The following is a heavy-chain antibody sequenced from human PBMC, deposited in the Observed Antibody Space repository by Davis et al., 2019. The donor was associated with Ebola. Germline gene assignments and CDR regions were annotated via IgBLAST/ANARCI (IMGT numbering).Heavy chain of an antibody. CDR3: ARLGGYCSSTSCYTGVYFDY. CDR2: INPNSGGT. D-gene: IGHD2-2*02. CDR1: GYTFTGYY. Sequence: ASVTVSCQASGYTFTGYYLHWVRQAPGQGLEWMGWINPNSGGTNYAQKFQGRVTMTRDTSISTAYMELSRLRSDDTAVYYCARLGGYCSSTSCYTGVYFDYWGQGTLVTVSS. J-gene: IGHJ4*02. V-gene: IGHV1-2*02.